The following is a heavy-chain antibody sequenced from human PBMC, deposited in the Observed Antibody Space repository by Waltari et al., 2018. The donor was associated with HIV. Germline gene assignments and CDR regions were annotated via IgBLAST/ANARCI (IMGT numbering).Heavy chain of an antibody. V-gene: IGHV3-13*01. J-gene: IGHJ3*02. CDR2: IGSSGDT. CDR3: ARDLGIGAFDI. CDR1: GFTFCSYD. D-gene: IGHD7-27*01. Sequence: EVQLVESGGGLVQPGGSLRLSCAASGFTFCSYDMHWVRQSTGKRLEWVSAIGSSGDTHFAGSVRGRFSISRENARNSLYLQMNSLRAGDTAMYYCARDLGIGAFDIWGQGTMVTVSS.